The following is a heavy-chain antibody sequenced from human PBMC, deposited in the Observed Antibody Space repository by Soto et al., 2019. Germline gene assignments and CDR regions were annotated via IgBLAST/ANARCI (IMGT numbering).Heavy chain of an antibody. CDR3: ARDRMAADATEVAFDF. D-gene: IGHD6-13*01. CDR1: GGSISTYF. V-gene: IGHV4-59*01. J-gene: IGHJ3*01. Sequence: QVQLQESGPGLVKPSETLSLTCAVSGGSISTYFWNWLRQPPGKGLEWIAYISDSGRIPYNPSLKSRVTLSLDASKNQFSLRLSSVTAADTAVYYCARDRMAADATEVAFDFWGQGTMVTVSS. CDR2: ISDSGRI.